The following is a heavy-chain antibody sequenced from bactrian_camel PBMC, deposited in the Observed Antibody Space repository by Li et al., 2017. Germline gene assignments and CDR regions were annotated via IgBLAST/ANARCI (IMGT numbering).Heavy chain of an antibody. Sequence: HVQLVEAGGGLVQPGGSLRLSCAASRFTFAKYYMAWVRQAPGKGLEWVSSIYTGGSGTTYYADSVKGRFTISRDNAKSTLYLQMSSLKTEDTAVYYCATSIWGQGTQVTVS. CDR3: ATSI. CDR1: RFTFAKYY. CDR2: IYTGGSGTT. J-gene: IGHJ4*01. V-gene: IGHV3-2*01.